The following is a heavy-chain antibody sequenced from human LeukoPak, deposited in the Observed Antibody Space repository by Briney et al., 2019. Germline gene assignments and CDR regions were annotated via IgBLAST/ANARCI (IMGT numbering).Heavy chain of an antibody. CDR2: ISGNGGST. J-gene: IGHJ4*02. V-gene: IGHV3-23*01. CDR1: GFTFSSYA. D-gene: IGHD3/OR15-3a*01. CDR3: AIEFRHRRGLSTY. Sequence: PGGSLRLSCAASGFTFSSYAMSWVRQAPGKGLEWVSLISGNGGSTYYADSVKGRFTISRDNSKNTLFLQMSSLRAEDTALYYCAIEFRHRRGLSTYWGQGTLVTVSS.